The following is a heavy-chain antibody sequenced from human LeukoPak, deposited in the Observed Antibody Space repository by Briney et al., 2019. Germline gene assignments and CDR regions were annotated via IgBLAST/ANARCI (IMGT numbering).Heavy chain of an antibody. CDR3: ARGPALQLWFS. V-gene: IGHV4-61*02. D-gene: IGHD5-18*01. J-gene: IGHJ4*02. Sequence: SQTLSLTCTVSGGSISSGSYYWSWIRQPAGKGLEWIGRIYTSGSTNYNPSLKSRVAISVDTSKNQFSLKLSSVTAADTAVYYCARGPALQLWFSWGQGTLVTVSS. CDR2: IYTSGST. CDR1: GGSISSGSYY.